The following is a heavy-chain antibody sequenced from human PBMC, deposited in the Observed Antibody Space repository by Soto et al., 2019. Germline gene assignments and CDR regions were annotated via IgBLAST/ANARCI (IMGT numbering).Heavy chain of an antibody. V-gene: IGHV4-59*08. CDR1: GGSISSYY. CDR2: IYYSGST. D-gene: IGHD1-1*01. Sequence: PSETLSLTCTVSGGSISSYYWSWIRQPPGKGLEWIGYIYYSGSTNYNPSLKSRVTISVDTSKNQFSLKLSSVTAADTAVYYCARMESYYYMDVWGKGTTVTVYS. CDR3: ARMESYYYMDV. J-gene: IGHJ6*03.